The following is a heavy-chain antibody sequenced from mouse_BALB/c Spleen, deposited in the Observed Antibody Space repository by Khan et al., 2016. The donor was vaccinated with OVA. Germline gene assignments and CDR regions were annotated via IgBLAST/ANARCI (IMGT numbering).Heavy chain of an antibody. Sequence: QVQLQQSGAELVKPGASVKLSCKASGYTFTTYWMHWVKRRPGQGLEWIGELDPSDSYTNYNQEFKRQATLTVNKSSSTAYMLLRSLTSADSAVLYGARSYVDGSSTGFGYGGQGTLVTVSA. CDR2: LDPSDSYT. J-gene: IGHJ3*01. CDR3: ARSYVDGSSTGFGY. V-gene: IGHV1-69*02. CDR1: GYTFTTYW. D-gene: IGHD1-1*01.